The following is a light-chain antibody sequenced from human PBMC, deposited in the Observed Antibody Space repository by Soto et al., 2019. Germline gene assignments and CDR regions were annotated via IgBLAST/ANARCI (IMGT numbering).Light chain of an antibody. V-gene: IGLV2-14*01. CDR3: SSYTSSSTYV. CDR2: DVS. J-gene: IGLJ1*01. Sequence: VLTQPASLSGAPGQSITLSCPGTSSDVGGYNYVSWYQQHPGKAPKLMIYDVSNRPSGVSNRFSGSKSGNTASLTISGLQAEDEADYYCSSYTSSSTYVFGTGTKVTVL. CDR1: SSDVGGYNY.